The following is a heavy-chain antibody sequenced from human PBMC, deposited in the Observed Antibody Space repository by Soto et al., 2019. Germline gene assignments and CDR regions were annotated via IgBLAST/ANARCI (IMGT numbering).Heavy chain of an antibody. J-gene: IGHJ4*02. CDR2: AYYSGST. CDR1: GGSISNYY. CDR3: AREGSGSFYHFDY. V-gene: IGHV4-59*12. D-gene: IGHD3-10*01. Sequence: PSETLSLTCTVSGGSISNYYWSWIRQTPGKGLEWIGYAYYSGSTNYNPSLKSRVTISVDTSKNQFSLKLTSVTAADTAMYYCAREGSGSFYHFDYWGQGALVTVPQ.